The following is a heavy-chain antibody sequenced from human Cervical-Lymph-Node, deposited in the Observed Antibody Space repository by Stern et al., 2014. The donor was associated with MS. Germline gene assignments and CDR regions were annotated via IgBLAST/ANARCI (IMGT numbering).Heavy chain of an antibody. J-gene: IGHJ3*01. Sequence: VQLVQSGAEVKKPGSSVKVSCKASGGTFSTFSINWVRQVPGQSLEWMGGIIPIFDTPNFAQKFQGRVTITADSSTSTVYMALNSLRFDDTAVHYCVLPSTVTTAAFDVWGRGTMVTVSS. D-gene: IGHD4-11*01. CDR2: IIPIFDTP. CDR3: VLPSTVTTAAFDV. V-gene: IGHV1-69*14. CDR1: GGTFSTFS.